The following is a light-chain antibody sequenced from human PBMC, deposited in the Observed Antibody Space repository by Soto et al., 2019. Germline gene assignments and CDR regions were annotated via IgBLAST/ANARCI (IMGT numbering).Light chain of an antibody. V-gene: IGKV1-27*01. CDR1: QGISTD. CDR2: DAS. J-gene: IGKJ1*01. CDR3: QKYNSAPWT. Sequence: DIQMTQSPASLSSSVGDRVTISCRASQGISTDLAWYQQKPGKAPKLLIYDASNMASGVPSRFSGSGSGTDFTLTITSLQPEDVGTYYCQKYNSAPWTFGQGTKVEIK.